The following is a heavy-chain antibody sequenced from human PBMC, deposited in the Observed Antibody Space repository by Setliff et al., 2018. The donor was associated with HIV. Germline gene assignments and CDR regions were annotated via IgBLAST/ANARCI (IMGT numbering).Heavy chain of an antibody. CDR1: GGSISGHY. CDR3: ARKGSSSRSQEYYYDF. CDR2: IYSSGST. J-gene: IGHJ4*02. D-gene: IGHD6-13*01. Sequence: SETLSLTCTVSGGSISGHYWSWIRQPPGRGLEWIGYIYSSGSTNFNPPHQSRVTISVDTSKNQFPLKLSTVTAADPAVYYCARKGSSSRSQEYYYDFWGQGTLVTVSS. V-gene: IGHV4-4*09.